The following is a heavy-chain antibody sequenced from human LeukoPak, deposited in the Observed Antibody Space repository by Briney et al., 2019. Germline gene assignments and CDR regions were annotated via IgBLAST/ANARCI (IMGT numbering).Heavy chain of an antibody. CDR3: ARPNLPTYDSSGYYFDY. CDR2: MNPNSGNT. V-gene: IGHV1-8*01. D-gene: IGHD3-22*01. CDR1: GYTFTSYD. Sequence: ASVKVSCKASGYTFTSYDINWVRQATGQGLEWMGWMNPNSGNTGYAQKFQGRVTMTRNTSISTAYMELSSLRSEDTAVYYCARPNLPTYDSSGYYFDYWGQGTLVTVSS. J-gene: IGHJ4*02.